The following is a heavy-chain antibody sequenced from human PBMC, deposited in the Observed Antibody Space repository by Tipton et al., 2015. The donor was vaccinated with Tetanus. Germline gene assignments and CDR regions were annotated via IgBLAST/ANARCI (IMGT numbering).Heavy chain of an antibody. D-gene: IGHD6-6*01. Sequence: TLSLTCTVSGGSISSSSYYWGWIRQPPGKGLEWIGSIYYSGSTYYNPSLKSRVTISVDTSKNQFSLKLSSVTAADTAVYYCAQGFWQYSNSSPWFDPWGQGTLVTVSS. J-gene: IGHJ5*02. CDR2: IYYSGST. CDR1: GGSISSSSYY. V-gene: IGHV4-39*01. CDR3: AQGFWQYSNSSPWFDP.